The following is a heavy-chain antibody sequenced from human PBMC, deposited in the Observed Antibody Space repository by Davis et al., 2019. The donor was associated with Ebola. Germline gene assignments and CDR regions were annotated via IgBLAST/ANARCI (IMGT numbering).Heavy chain of an antibody. CDR1: GYTFTSYD. D-gene: IGHD5-12*01. V-gene: IGHV1-2*04. Sequence: ASVKVSCKASGYTFTSYDINWVRQAPGQGLEWMGWINPNSGGTNYAQKFQGWVTMTRDTSISTAYMELSRLRSDDTAVYYCARERLRLRTPYGMDVWGQGTTVTVSS. J-gene: IGHJ6*02. CDR3: ARERLRLRTPYGMDV. CDR2: INPNSGGT.